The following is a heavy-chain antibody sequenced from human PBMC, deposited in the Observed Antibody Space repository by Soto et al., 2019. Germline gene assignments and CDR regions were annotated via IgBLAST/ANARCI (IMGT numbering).Heavy chain of an antibody. CDR2: INPSSGGP. V-gene: IGHV1-2*02. J-gene: IGHJ4*02. D-gene: IGHD2-15*01. CDR3: TRGVGSPNYFDS. CDR1: GYTFTGYY. Sequence: QVQLVQSGAEVKKPGASVKVSCKASGYTFTGYYIHWVRQAPGQGLEWMAWINPSSGGPNYAQKFQGRVAVTWDTSISTVYMELSRLEFDDTAVYYCTRGVGSPNYFDSWGQGTLVTVSS.